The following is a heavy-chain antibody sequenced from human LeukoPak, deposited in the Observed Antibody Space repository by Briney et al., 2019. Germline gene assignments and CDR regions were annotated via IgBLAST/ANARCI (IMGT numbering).Heavy chain of an antibody. Sequence: SETLSLTCAVSGGSISSSNWWSWVRQPPGKGLEWIGEIYHSGSTNYNPSLKSRVTISVDKSKNQFSLKLSSVTAADTAVYYCASVGNRNYYDSSGYSKTFFDYWGQGTLVTVSS. CDR2: IYHSGST. V-gene: IGHV4-4*02. D-gene: IGHD3-22*01. CDR3: ASVGNRNYYDSSGYSKTFFDY. J-gene: IGHJ4*02. CDR1: GGSISSSNW.